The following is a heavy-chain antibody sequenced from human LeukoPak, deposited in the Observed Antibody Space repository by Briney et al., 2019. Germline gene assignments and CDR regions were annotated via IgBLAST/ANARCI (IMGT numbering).Heavy chain of an antibody. J-gene: IGHJ6*03. V-gene: IGHV3-23*01. CDR1: GFTFSSYG. CDR2: ITSSGGRT. D-gene: IGHD4-17*01. CDR3: AKGGYGDHYYYYYYMDV. Sequence: GGSLRLSCAASGFTFSSYGLSWVRQAPGKGLEWVSTITSSGGRTYYADSVKGRFTISRDNSKNTLYLQMNSLRAEDTAVYYCAKGGYGDHYYYYYYMDVWGKGTPVTISS.